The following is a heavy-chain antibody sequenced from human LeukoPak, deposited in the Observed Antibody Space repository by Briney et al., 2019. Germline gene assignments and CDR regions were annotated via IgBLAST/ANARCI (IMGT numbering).Heavy chain of an antibody. CDR3: ARDFRMAGGGYYFDY. D-gene: IGHD6-19*01. CDR1: LFTFSSYA. CDR2: ISYDGSNK. J-gene: IGHJ4*02. V-gene: IGHV3-30*04. Sequence: GGSLRLSCAPSLFTFSSYAMQWVRQGPGTGLERVAVISYDGSNKYYADSVKGRFTISRDNSKNTLYLQMNSLRAEDTAVYYWARDFRMAGGGYYFDYWGQGTLVTVSS.